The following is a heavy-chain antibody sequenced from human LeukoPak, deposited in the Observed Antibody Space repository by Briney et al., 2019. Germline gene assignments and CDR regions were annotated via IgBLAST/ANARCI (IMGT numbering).Heavy chain of an antibody. CDR1: GFTFSGHW. CDR2: INERGTDS. Sequence: GGSLRLSCTASGFTFSGHWIHWVRQAPGMGLVWVSRINERGTDSMYAESVKGRFTISRVNAKNSLYLQMNSLRVEDTALYYCTKSQVGALAYFDYWGQGTLVTVSS. CDR3: TKSQVGALAYFDY. D-gene: IGHD1-26*01. V-gene: IGHV3-74*03. J-gene: IGHJ4*02.